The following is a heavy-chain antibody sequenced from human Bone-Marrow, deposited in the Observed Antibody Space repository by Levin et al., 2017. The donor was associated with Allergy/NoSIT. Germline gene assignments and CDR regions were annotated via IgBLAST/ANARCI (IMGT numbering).Heavy chain of an antibody. J-gene: IGHJ3*02. CDR2: ISYSGST. Sequence: SETLSLICTVSGGSIGYYYWHWIRQAPGKGLEWIGYISYSGSTNYNPSLKSRLTISVDRSKNHFSLKLNSVTAADTAVYYCARDQRTASSSAWYGACDIWGQGSMVTVSS. V-gene: IGHV4-59*01. D-gene: IGHD6-13*01. CDR3: ARDQRTASSSAWYGACDI. CDR1: GGSIGYYY.